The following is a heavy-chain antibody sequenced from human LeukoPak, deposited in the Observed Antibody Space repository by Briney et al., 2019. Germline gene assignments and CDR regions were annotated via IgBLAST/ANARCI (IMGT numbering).Heavy chain of an antibody. J-gene: IGHJ4*02. Sequence: PGGSLRLSCAASGFTFTTYAMTWVRQAPGKGLEWVSGISGSGGNTYYTDSVKGRFTISRDNSKNTLYLQMNSLRAEDTAVYYCAKSPPRGTTGTTDYWGQGTLVTVSS. V-gene: IGHV3-23*01. D-gene: IGHD1-1*01. CDR2: ISGSGGNT. CDR3: AKSPPRGTTGTTDY. CDR1: GFTFTTYA.